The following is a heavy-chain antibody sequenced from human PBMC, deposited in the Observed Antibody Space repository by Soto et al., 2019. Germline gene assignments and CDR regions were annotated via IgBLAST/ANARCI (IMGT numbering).Heavy chain of an antibody. V-gene: IGHV3-73*01. CDR3: TRLIAAANWFDP. Sequence: GGSLRLSCAASGFTFSGSAMHWVRQASGKGLEWVGRIRSKANSYATAYAASVKGRFTISRDDSKNTAYLQMNSLKTEDTAVYYCTRLIAAANWFDPWGQGTLVTVSS. CDR1: GFTFSGSA. D-gene: IGHD6-13*01. J-gene: IGHJ5*02. CDR2: IRSKANSYAT.